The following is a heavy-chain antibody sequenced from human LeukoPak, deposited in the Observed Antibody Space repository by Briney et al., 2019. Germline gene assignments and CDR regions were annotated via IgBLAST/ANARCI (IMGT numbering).Heavy chain of an antibody. CDR1: GYTFTSYG. Sequence: ASVKVSCKASGYTFTSYGISWVRQAPGQGLEWMGWISAYNGNTNYAQKLQGRVTMTTDTSTSTAYMELRSLRSDDTAVYYCAICSSTWSGDRPDSWGQGSLVTVSS. D-gene: IGHD2-2*01. CDR2: ISAYNGNT. J-gene: IGHJ4*02. V-gene: IGHV1-18*01. CDR3: AICSSTWSGDRPDS.